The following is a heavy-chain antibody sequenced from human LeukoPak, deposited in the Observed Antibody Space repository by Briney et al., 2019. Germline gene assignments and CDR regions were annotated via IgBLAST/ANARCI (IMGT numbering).Heavy chain of an antibody. V-gene: IGHV3-48*04. CDR1: GFTFSSYS. J-gene: IGHJ6*02. D-gene: IGHD3-10*01. CDR2: ISSSSSTI. Sequence: PGGSLRLSCAASGFTFSSYSMNWVRQAPGKGLEWVSYISSSSSTIYYADSVKGRFTISRDNAKNSLYLQMNSLRVEDTAVYYCARDGTMVRGVIGLNYLLHIRRYGMDVWGQGTTVTVSS. CDR3: ARDGTMVRGVIGLNYLLHIRRYGMDV.